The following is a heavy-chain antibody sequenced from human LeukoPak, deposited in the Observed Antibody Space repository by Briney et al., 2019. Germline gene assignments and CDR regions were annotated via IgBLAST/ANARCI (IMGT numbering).Heavy chain of an antibody. CDR3: ARDPAAYFDY. V-gene: IGHV3-7*01. CDR1: GFTFSTYA. D-gene: IGHD2-15*01. CDR2: IKQDGSEK. J-gene: IGHJ4*02. Sequence: GGSLRLSCVASGFTFSTYAMSWVRQAPGKGLEWVANIKQDGSEKYYVDSVKGRFTISRDNAKNSLYLQMNSLRAEDTAVYYCARDPAAYFDYWGQGTLVTVSS.